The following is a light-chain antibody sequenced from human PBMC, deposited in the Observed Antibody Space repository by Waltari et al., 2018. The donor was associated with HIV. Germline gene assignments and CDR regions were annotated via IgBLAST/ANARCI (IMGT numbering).Light chain of an antibody. CDR1: SSNIGSNF. J-gene: IGLJ3*02. V-gene: IGLV1-51*01. CDR2: DNN. CDR3: GTWDSSLSAWV. Sequence: QSVLTQPPSVSAAPGQKVTISCSGSSSNIGSNFVSWYQHLPGTAPKLLIYDNNTRPSGIPDRFSGSRSGTSDTLGITGLQTGDEADYYCGTWDSSLSAWVFGGGTKLTVL.